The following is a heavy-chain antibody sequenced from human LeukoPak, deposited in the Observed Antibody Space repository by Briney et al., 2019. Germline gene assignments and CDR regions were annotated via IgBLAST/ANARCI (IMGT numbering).Heavy chain of an antibody. CDR3: AREDYYGSGSYPHWYFDL. D-gene: IGHD3-10*01. J-gene: IGHJ2*01. Sequence: SETLSLTCTVSGGSISSYYWSWIRQPPGKGLEWIGYIYYSGSTNYNPSLKSRVTISVDTSKNQFSLKLSSVTAADTAVYYCAREDYYGSGSYPHWYFDLWGRGTLVTVSS. CDR2: IYYSGST. CDR1: GGSISSYY. V-gene: IGHV4-59*01.